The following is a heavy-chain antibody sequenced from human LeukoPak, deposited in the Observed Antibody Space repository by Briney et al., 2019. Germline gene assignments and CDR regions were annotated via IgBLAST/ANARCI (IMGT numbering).Heavy chain of an antibody. CDR3: ARDIAARSYYYYYYMDV. CDR2: ISSSSSYI. CDR1: GYTFSSYS. D-gene: IGHD6-6*01. J-gene: IGHJ6*03. Sequence: GGSLRLSCAASGYTFSSYSMNWVRQAPGKGLEWVSSISSSSSYIYYADSVKGRFTISRDNAKNSLYLQMNSLRAEDTAVYYCARDIAARSYYYYYYMDVWGKGTTVTVSS. V-gene: IGHV3-21*01.